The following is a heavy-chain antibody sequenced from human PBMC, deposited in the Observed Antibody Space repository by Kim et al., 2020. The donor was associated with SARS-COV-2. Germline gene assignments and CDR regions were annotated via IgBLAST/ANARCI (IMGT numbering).Heavy chain of an antibody. J-gene: IGHJ6*02. CDR1: GFTFTSSA. CDR2: IVVGSGNT. Sequence: SVKVSCKASGFTFTSSAVQWVRQARGQRLEWIGWIVVGSGNTNYAQKFQERVTITRDMSTSTAYMELSSPRSEDTAVYYCAADPLHSGYVPYYYGMDVWGQGTTVTVSS. V-gene: IGHV1-58*01. D-gene: IGHD5-12*01. CDR3: AADPLHSGYVPYYYGMDV.